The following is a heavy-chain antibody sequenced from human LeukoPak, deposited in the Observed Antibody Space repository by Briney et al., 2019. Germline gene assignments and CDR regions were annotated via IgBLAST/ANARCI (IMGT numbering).Heavy chain of an antibody. Sequence: PSETLSLTCTVSGGSISRYYWSWIRQPPGKGLEWIGYIYHSGSTKYNPSLKSRVTISVDTSKNQFSLKLSSVTAADTAVYYCARTDSSSWYSDYWGQGTLVTVSS. CDR2: IYHSGST. V-gene: IGHV4-59*08. D-gene: IGHD6-13*01. CDR3: ARTDSSSWYSDY. J-gene: IGHJ4*02. CDR1: GGSISRYY.